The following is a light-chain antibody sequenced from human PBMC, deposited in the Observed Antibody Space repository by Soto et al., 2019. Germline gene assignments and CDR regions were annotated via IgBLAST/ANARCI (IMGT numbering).Light chain of an antibody. CDR2: AAS. CDR3: QEYKSSPLT. Sequence: DVQMTQSPSSLSASVGERVTITCRASQGISNFLAWYQQKRGKVPKILIHAASTLESRVPSRFSGSGSGTDFTLTISSLQPEDVATYYCQEYKSSPLTFGGGTKVEIK. J-gene: IGKJ4*01. CDR1: QGISNF. V-gene: IGKV1-27*01.